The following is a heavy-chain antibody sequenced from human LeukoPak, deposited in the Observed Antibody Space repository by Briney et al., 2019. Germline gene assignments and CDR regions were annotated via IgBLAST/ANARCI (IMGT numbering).Heavy chain of an antibody. CDR2: IITYNGNT. J-gene: IGHJ6*03. CDR1: GYTFTSYG. Sequence: ASVKVSCKTSGYTFTSYGLSWVRQAPGQGLEWMGWIITYNGNTYYSQKLQGRVTMTTDTSMSTAYMELRSLRSDDTAVYYCAKTTVTSEEYFYYYMDVWGKGTTVTVSS. CDR3: AKTTVTSEEYFYYYMDV. D-gene: IGHD4-17*01. V-gene: IGHV1-18*01.